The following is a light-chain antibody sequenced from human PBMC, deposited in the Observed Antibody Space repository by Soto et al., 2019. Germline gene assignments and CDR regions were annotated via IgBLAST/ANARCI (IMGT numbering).Light chain of an antibody. CDR3: TSYTTTNTPYV. Sequence: QSALTQPASVSGSPGQSITISCSGTSSDVGACNFVSWYQVHPGRAPKLIISEVTVRPSGVSHRFSGSKSGNSASLTIAGLQPEDEADYYCTSYTTTNTPYVFGSGTKLTVL. CDR2: EVT. J-gene: IGLJ1*01. V-gene: IGLV2-14*01. CDR1: SSDVGACNF.